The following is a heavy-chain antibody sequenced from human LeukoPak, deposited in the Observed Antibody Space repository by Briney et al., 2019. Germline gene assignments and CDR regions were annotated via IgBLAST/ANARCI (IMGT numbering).Heavy chain of an antibody. CDR2: ISSSSSTI. V-gene: IGHV3-48*01. J-gene: IGHJ5*02. Sequence: GGSLRLSCAASGFTFSSYSMNWVRQAPGKGLEWVSYISSSSSTIYYADSVKGRFTISRDNAKNSLYLQMNSLRAEDTAVYYCARLTGYSSESWFDPWGQGTLVTVSS. D-gene: IGHD3-9*01. CDR3: ARLTGYSSESWFDP. CDR1: GFTFSSYS.